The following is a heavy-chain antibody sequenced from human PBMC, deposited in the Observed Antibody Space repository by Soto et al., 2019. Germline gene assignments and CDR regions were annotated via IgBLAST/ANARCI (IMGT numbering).Heavy chain of an antibody. CDR1: GYTFTSSG. CDR3: ARAFFYQGSDSRGYSFDAFDF. J-gene: IGHJ3*01. Sequence: QVQLVQSGAEVKKPGASVKVSCKASGYTFTSSGMSWVRQAPGQGLEWMGWISAHTGSSEYAQRFQGSVTMTTDRSTSTAYMELRSLRSDDTAVYYCARAFFYQGSDSRGYSFDAFDFWGPGTLVTVSS. V-gene: IGHV1-18*01. D-gene: IGHD3-22*01. CDR2: ISAHTGSS.